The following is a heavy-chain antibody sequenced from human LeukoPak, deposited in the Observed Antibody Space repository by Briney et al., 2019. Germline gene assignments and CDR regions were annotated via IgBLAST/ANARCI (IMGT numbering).Heavy chain of an antibody. Sequence: SETLSLTCTVSGGSISSGSYYWSWIRQPAGKGLEWIGRIYSSGSTNYNPSLRSRATISIDTSSNEFSLKLSSVTAADTAVYYCVSSGYSPRFYYYYLDVWGKGTTVTVSS. CDR1: GGSISSGSYY. D-gene: IGHD3-22*01. V-gene: IGHV4-61*02. CDR2: IYSSGST. J-gene: IGHJ6*03. CDR3: VSSGYSPRFYYYYLDV.